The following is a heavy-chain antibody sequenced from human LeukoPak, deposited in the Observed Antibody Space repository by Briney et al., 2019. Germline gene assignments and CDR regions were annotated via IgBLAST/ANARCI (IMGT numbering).Heavy chain of an antibody. CDR2: IYYSGST. CDR1: GGSISSYY. J-gene: IGHJ4*02. CDR3: ARMIPYDYLFDY. Sequence: SETLSLTCTVSGGSISSYYWSWIRQPPVKGLEWIGYIYYSGSTNYNPSLKSRVTISVDTSKNQFSLKLSSVTAADTAVYYCARMIPYDYLFDYWGQGTLVTVSS. V-gene: IGHV4-59*08. D-gene: IGHD5-12*01.